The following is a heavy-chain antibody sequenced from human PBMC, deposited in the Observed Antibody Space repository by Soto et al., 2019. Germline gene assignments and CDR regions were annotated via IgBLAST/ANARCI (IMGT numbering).Heavy chain of an antibody. CDR3: ARARGYDFWSGRHAFDI. J-gene: IGHJ3*02. D-gene: IGHD3-3*01. V-gene: IGHV4-34*01. Sequence: SETLSLTCAVYGGSFSGYYWSWIRQPPGKGLEWIGEINHSGSTNYNPSLKSRVTISVDTSKNQFSLKLSSVTAADTAVYYCARARGYDFWSGRHAFDIWGQGTMVT. CDR2: INHSGST. CDR1: GGSFSGYY.